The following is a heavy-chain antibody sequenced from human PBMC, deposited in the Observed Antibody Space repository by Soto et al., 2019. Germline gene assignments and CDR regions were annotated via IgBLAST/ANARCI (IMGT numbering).Heavy chain of an antibody. CDR1: GFTFSSYS. CDR2: ISSSSSTI. CDR3: ARVGGCSSTSCYVGMDV. D-gene: IGHD2-2*01. J-gene: IGHJ6*02. V-gene: IGHV3-48*01. Sequence: GGSLRLSCAASGFTFSSYSMNWVRQAPGKGLEWVSYISSSSSTIYYADSVKGRFTISRDNAKNSLYLQMNSLRGEDTAVYYCARVGGCSSTSCYVGMDVWGQGTTVTVS.